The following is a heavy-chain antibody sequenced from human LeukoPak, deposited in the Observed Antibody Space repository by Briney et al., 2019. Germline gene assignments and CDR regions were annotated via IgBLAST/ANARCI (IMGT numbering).Heavy chain of an antibody. V-gene: IGHV3-7*03. D-gene: IGHD6-19*01. CDR2: IRKDGSER. J-gene: IGHJ4*02. CDR1: GFPFSNYW. Sequence: GGSLRLSCAAFGFPFSNYWMNWVRQAPGNALEWVAYIRKDGSERYYVDSVKGRFTISRDNARNSLYLQMNSLRADDTAVYYCARHTSGQPFDYWGQGTLVTVSS. CDR3: ARHTSGQPFDY.